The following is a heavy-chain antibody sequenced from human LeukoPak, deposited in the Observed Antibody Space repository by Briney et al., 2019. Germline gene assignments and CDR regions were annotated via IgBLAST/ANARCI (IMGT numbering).Heavy chain of an antibody. D-gene: IGHD3-22*01. CDR1: GFTFSSYA. J-gene: IGHJ3*02. Sequence: GGSLRLSCAASGFTFSSYAMSWVRQAPGKGLEWVSAISGSGGSTYYADSVKGRFTISRDNSKNTLYLQMNSLRAEDTAVYHCAKDTSITMIGGAFDIWGQGTMVTVSS. CDR3: AKDTSITMIGGAFDI. CDR2: ISGSGGST. V-gene: IGHV3-23*01.